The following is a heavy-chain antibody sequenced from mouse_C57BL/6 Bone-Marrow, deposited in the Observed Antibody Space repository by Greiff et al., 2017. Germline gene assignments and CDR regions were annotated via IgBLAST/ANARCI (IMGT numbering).Heavy chain of an antibody. D-gene: IGHD1-1*01. J-gene: IGHJ4*01. CDR1: GFTFSDYG. CDR3: ARGGTVVATGAMDY. Sequence: EVQVVESGGGLVKPGGSLTLSCAASGFTFSDYGMHWVRQAPEKGLEWVAYISSGSSTIYYADTVKGRFTISRDNAKNTLFLQMTGLRSEDTAMYSGARGGTVVATGAMDYWGQGTSVTVSS. CDR2: ISSGSSTI. V-gene: IGHV5-17*01.